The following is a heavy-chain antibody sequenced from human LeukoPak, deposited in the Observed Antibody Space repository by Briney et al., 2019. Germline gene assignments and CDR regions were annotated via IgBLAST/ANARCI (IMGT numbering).Heavy chain of an antibody. CDR3: ARGRYFYDY. CDR2: INSDGTST. CDR1: GFTFRDFW. J-gene: IGHJ4*02. Sequence: GGSLGLSCAASGFTFRDFWMHWVRQAPGKGLVWVSRINSDGTSTIYADSVKGRLTISRDNAKNTLYLQMNSLRAEDTAVYYCARGRYFYDYWGQGTLVTVSS. V-gene: IGHV3-74*01. D-gene: IGHD3-9*01.